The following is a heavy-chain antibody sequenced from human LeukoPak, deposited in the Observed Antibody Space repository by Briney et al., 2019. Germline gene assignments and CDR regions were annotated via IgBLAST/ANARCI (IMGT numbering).Heavy chain of an antibody. CDR3: ARDMRIILERGNRNDFGVVIIPADYYYYGMDV. CDR2: ISSSSSYI. CDR1: GFTFSSYS. J-gene: IGHJ6*02. Sequence: PGGSLRLSCAASGFTFSSYSMNWVRQAPGKGLEWVSSISSSSSYIYYADSVKGRFTISRDNAKNSLYLQMNSLRAEDTAVYYCARDMRIILERGNRNDFGVVIIPADYYYYGMDVWGQGTTVTVSS. D-gene: IGHD3-3*01. V-gene: IGHV3-21*01.